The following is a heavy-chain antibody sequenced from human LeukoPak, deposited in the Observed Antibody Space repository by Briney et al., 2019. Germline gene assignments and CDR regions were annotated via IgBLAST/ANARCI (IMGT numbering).Heavy chain of an antibody. J-gene: IGHJ4*02. D-gene: IGHD4-17*01. V-gene: IGHV4-30-2*01. CDR2: IYHSGST. Sequence: SETLSLTCAVYGGSFSGYYWSWIRQPPGKGLEWIGYIYHSGSTYYNPSLKSRVTISVDRSKNQFSLKLSSVTAADTAVYYCARSVYGDYVNSDYWGQGTLVTVSS. CDR1: GGSFSGYY. CDR3: ARSVYGDYVNSDY.